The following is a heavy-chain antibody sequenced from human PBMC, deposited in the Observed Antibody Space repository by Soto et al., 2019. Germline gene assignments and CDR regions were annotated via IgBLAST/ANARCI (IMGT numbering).Heavy chain of an antibody. D-gene: IGHD3-3*01. CDR3: AKRGFWSGSYYYYGMDV. Sequence: PGGSLRLSCAASGFTFSSYAMSWVRQAPGKGLEWVSAISGSGGSTYYADSVKGRFTISRDNSKNTLYLQMNSLRAEDTAVYYCAKRGFWSGSYYYYGMDVWGQGTTVTV. CDR1: GFTFSSYA. J-gene: IGHJ6*02. V-gene: IGHV3-23*01. CDR2: ISGSGGST.